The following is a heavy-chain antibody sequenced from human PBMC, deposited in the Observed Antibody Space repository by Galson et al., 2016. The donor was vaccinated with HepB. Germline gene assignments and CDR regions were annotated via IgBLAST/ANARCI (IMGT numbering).Heavy chain of an antibody. D-gene: IGHD3-3*01. J-gene: IGHJ4*02. CDR1: GFAFSSHW. CDR3: ARVLGYYRFDF. V-gene: IGHV3-7*03. Sequence: SLRLSCAVSGFAFSSHWMTWVRQAPGKGLEWVADINQDGTETYYVDSLKGRFTISRDNAKNSLYLQMNSLRAEDTAVYYCARVLGYYRFDFWGQGTLVTVSS. CDR2: INQDGTET.